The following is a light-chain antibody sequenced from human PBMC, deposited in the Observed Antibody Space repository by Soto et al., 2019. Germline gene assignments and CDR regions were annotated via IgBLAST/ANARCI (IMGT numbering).Light chain of an antibody. CDR3: QSYDSSNHVV. V-gene: IGLV6-57*01. CDR1: SGSIASNY. CDR2: EDN. Sequence: NFMLTQPHSVSESPGKTVTISCTRSSGSIASNYVQWYQQRPGSSPTTVIYEDNQRPSGVPDRFSGSIDSSSNSASLTISGLKTEDEADYYCQSYDSSNHVVFGGGTKPTVL. J-gene: IGLJ2*01.